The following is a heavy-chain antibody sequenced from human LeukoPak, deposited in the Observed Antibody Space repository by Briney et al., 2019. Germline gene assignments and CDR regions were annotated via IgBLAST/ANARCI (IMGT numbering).Heavy chain of an antibody. CDR2: ISASGGST. CDR3: AKDLGGSGSFYDY. D-gene: IGHD1-26*01. V-gene: IGHV3-23*01. J-gene: IGHJ4*02. Sequence: GGSLRLSCAASGFTFTSCAMNWVRQAPGTGLEWVSSISASGGSTYYADSVKGRFTISRDNSKNTLYLQMNSLRVEDTAVYYCAKDLGGSGSFYDYWGQGTLVTVSS. CDR1: GFTFTSCA.